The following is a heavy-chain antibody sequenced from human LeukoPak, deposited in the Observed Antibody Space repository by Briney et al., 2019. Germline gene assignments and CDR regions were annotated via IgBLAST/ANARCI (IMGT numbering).Heavy chain of an antibody. D-gene: IGHD3-10*01. Sequence: GGSLRLFCAASGFTFSGAWMHWVRQAPGKGLVWVSRINNDGTTTMYADSVKGRFTLSRDNAKNTLYLQMNSLRAEDTAVYYCARVSGPGMNEYFHLWGQGTLVTVSS. CDR1: GFTFSGAW. CDR3: ARVSGPGMNEYFHL. CDR2: INNDGTTT. J-gene: IGHJ1*01. V-gene: IGHV3-74*03.